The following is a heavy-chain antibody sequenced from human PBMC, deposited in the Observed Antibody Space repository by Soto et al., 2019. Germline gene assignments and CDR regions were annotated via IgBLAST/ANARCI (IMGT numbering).Heavy chain of an antibody. D-gene: IGHD2-15*01. CDR2: MNPSSGET. CDR3: ARLAEYCNGIKCYSNFDF. V-gene: IGHV1-8*01. CDR1: GYNFTNFD. Sequence: SLKVSCKTSGYNFTNFDINWVRQAPGRGLVWMGWMNPSSGETGSAQNFQGRVTMTRDISTRTFFMQLTSLRSEDTAIYYCARLAEYCNGIKCYSNFDFWGRGTQVTVSS. J-gene: IGHJ4*01.